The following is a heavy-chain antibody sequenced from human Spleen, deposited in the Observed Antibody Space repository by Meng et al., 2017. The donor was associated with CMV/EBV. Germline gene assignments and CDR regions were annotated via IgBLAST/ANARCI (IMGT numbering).Heavy chain of an antibody. D-gene: IGHD3-3*01. CDR3: ARGGRMDDFWSGSYPYGMDV. J-gene: IGHJ6*02. CDR2: ISSSGSTI. V-gene: IGHV3-48*03. CDR1: GFTFSSYE. Sequence: GGSLRLSCAASGFTFSSYEMNWVRQAPGKGLEWVSYISSSGSTIYYADSVKGRFTISRDNAKNSLYLQMNSLRAEDTAVYYCARGGRMDDFWSGSYPYGMDVWGQGTTVTVSS.